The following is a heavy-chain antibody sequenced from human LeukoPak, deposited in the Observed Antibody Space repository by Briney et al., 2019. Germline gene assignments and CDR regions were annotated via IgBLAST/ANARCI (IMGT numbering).Heavy chain of an antibody. CDR1: GFTFDDYA. V-gene: IGHV3-9*01. CDR2: ISWNSGSI. J-gene: IGHJ4*02. CDR3: AKDIYHYYDSSGYFDY. Sequence: GGSLRLSCAASGFTFDDYAMHWVRQARGKGLEWVSGISWNSGSIGYADSVKGRFTISRDNAKNSLYLQMNSLRAEDTALYYCAKDIYHYYDSSGYFDYWGQGTLVTVSS. D-gene: IGHD3-22*01.